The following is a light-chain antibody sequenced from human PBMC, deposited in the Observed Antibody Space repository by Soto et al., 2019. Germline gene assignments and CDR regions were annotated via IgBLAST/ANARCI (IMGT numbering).Light chain of an antibody. J-gene: IGLJ3*02. CDR1: SSDVGGYKY. CDR2: DVT. V-gene: IGLV2-14*03. CDR3: SSYTSTSTLV. Sequence: QSVLTQPASVSGSPGQSITISCTGTSSDVGGYKYVSWYQQHPGKAPKLMIYDVTNRPSGVSNRFSASKSGNSASLTISGLQAEDEADYYCSSYTSTSTLVFGGGTQLTVL.